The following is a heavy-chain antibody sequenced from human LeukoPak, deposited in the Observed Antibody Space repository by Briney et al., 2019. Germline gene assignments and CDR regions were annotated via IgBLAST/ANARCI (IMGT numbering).Heavy chain of an antibody. CDR2: INHSGST. Sequence: SETLSLTCAVYGGSFSGYYWSWIRQPPGKGLEWIGEINHSGSTNYNPSLKSRVGISVDTSKNQFSLNLSSVTAADTAVYYCAREGGGLDYWGQGTLVTVSS. CDR3: AREGGGLDY. D-gene: IGHD3-16*01. CDR1: GGSFSGYY. V-gene: IGHV4-34*01. J-gene: IGHJ4*02.